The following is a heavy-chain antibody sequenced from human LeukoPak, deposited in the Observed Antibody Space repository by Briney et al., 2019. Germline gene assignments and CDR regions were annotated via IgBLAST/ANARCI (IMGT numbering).Heavy chain of an antibody. D-gene: IGHD4-17*01. CDR2: IYYSGST. V-gene: IGHV4-39*01. Sequence: SETLSLTCTVSGGSISSSSYYWGWIRQPPGKGLEWIGSIYYSGSTYYNPSLKSRVTISVDTSKNQSSLKLSSVTAADTAVYYCATGDYGYYYYYMDVWGKGTTVTVSS. CDR3: ATGDYGYYYYYMDV. CDR1: GGSISSSSYY. J-gene: IGHJ6*03.